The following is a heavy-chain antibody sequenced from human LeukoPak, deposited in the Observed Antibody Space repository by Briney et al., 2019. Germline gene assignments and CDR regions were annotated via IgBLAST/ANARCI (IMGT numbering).Heavy chain of an antibody. J-gene: IGHJ4*02. Sequence: SETLSLTCTVSGGSISSYYWSWIRQPPGKGLEWVGYIYYSGSTNYNPSLKSRVTISVDTSKNQFSLKLSSVTAADTAVYYCARGGVVRGVIPLDYWGQGTLVTASS. D-gene: IGHD3-10*01. CDR3: ARGGVVRGVIPLDY. CDR1: GGSISSYY. CDR2: IYYSGST. V-gene: IGHV4-59*08.